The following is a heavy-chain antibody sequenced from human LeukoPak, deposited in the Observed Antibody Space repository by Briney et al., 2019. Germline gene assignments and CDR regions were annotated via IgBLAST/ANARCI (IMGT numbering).Heavy chain of an antibody. V-gene: IGHV3-15*01. D-gene: IGHD3-22*01. J-gene: IGHJ4*02. CDR3: TTVDYDSSGYVSY. CDR1: GFTFSNAW. CDR2: IKSKTDGGTT. Sequence: GGSLRLSCAASGFTFSNAWMSWVRQAPGQGMEWVGRIKSKTDGGTTDNAAPVKGRFTISRDDSKNTLYLQMNSLKTEDTAVYYCTTVDYDSSGYVSYWGQGTLVTVSS.